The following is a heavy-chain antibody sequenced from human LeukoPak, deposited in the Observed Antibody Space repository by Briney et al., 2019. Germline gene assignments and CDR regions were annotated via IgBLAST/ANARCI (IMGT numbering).Heavy chain of an antibody. CDR3: ARGRLYNYGSGSYFEFDY. CDR1: GDSIRSGGYS. V-gene: IGHV4-30-2*01. D-gene: IGHD3-10*01. J-gene: IGHJ4*02. CDR2: IYHSAST. Sequence: SETLSLTCTVSGDSIRSGGYSWSWIRQPPGKGLEWIGYIYHSASTYYNPSLKSRVTMSVDRSKNQFSLKLSSVTAADTAVYYCARGRLYNYGSGSYFEFDYWGQGTLVTASS.